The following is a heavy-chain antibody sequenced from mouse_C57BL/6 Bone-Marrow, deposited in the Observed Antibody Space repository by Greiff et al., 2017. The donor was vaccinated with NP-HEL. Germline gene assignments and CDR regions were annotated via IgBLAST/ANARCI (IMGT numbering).Heavy chain of an antibody. D-gene: IGHD2-4*01. CDR3: ARNRGYYDYDEYCFDL. CDR1: GFSLTSYG. V-gene: IGHV2-2*01. J-gene: IGHJ2*01. CDR2: IWTGGST. Sequence: QVQLKESGPGLVQPSQSLSITCTVSGFSLTSYGVHWVRQSPGKGLEWLGVIWTGGSTDYNAAFISRLSISKDNSKSQVFFNMNRRQADDTAIYYCARNRGYYDYDEYCFDLGDRGNTLTVSS.